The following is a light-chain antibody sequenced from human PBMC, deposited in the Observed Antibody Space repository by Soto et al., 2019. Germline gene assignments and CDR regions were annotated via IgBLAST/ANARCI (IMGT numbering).Light chain of an antibody. CDR3: QQYKNWPRT. J-gene: IGKJ1*01. CDR2: GAS. V-gene: IGKV3D-15*01. Sequence: IVMTRSPATLSVSPGERATLSXRASQNVRSNLAWYQQKPGLAPGXXIYGASSRATGIPDGFSGSGSGTEFTLTISSLQSEDFAVYYCQQYKNWPRTFGQGTKVDIK. CDR1: QNVRSN.